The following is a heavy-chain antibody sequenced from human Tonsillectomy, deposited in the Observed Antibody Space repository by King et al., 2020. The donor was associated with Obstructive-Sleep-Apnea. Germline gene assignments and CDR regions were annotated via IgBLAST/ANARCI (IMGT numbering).Heavy chain of an antibody. J-gene: IGHJ4*02. Sequence: VQLVESGGGVVQPGRALRLSCAASGFTFDNYGMNWVRQAPGMGLEWVAVVSFNGNDQYYSDSVKGRFTISRDNSNGKLYLQMSSLGADDTAVYYCARGGWCSGGKCYFDFWGQGTLVTVSA. V-gene: IGHV3-33*05. CDR3: ARGGWCSGGKCYFDF. CDR2: VSFNGNDQ. D-gene: IGHD2-15*01. CDR1: GFTFDNYG.